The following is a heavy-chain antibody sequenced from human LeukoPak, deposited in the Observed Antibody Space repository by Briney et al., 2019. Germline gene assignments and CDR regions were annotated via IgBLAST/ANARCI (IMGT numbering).Heavy chain of an antibody. CDR1: GGSISGYY. CDR3: ARGESYCGDDCYHY. D-gene: IGHD2-21*01. CDR2: VHYSGNT. V-gene: IGHV4-59*01. J-gene: IGHJ4*02. Sequence: SETLSLTCTVSGGSISGYYWSWIRQPPGKGLEWVGYVHYSGNTNYNPSLKSRVTISVDTSKNQFSLRLTSVTAADTAVYYCARGESYCGDDCYHYWGQGTLVTVSS.